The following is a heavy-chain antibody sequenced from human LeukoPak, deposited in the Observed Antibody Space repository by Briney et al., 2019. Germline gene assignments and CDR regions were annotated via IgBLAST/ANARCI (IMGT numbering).Heavy chain of an antibody. D-gene: IGHD3-3*01. CDR2: INWNGGST. Sequence: GGSLRLSCAASGFTFDDYGMGWVRQAPGKGLEWVSGINWNGGSTGYADSVKGRFTISRDNAKNSLYLQMNSLRAEDTALYYCARDQFGVIIVTSQYYFDYWGQGTLVTVSS. J-gene: IGHJ4*02. CDR1: GFTFDDYG. CDR3: ARDQFGVIIVTSQYYFDY. V-gene: IGHV3-20*04.